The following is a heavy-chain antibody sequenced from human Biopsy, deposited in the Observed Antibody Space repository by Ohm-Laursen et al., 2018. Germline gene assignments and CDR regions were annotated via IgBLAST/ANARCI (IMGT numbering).Heavy chain of an antibody. V-gene: IGHV4-59*01. CDR1: RGSISSYY. D-gene: IGHD6-19*01. J-gene: IGHJ4*02. CDR3: ARESALAGDFDS. Sequence: GTLSLTCTVSRGSISSYYWSWIRQPPGKGLEWIGYMSNSGSTNYNPSLKTRVTISLDTPKNHFSLKLTSVTAADTAVYYCARESALAGDFDSWGQGTLVTVSS. CDR2: MSNSGST.